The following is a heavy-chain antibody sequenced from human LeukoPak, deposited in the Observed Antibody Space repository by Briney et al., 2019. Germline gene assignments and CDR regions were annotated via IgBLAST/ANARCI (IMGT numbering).Heavy chain of an antibody. J-gene: IGHJ4*02. CDR1: GASITNYY. CDR2: IYPSGST. D-gene: IGHD1-1*01. CDR3: ARVRPNWNDGTFDY. Sequence: SETLSLTCTVSGASITNYYWSWIRQSAGKGLEWIGRIYPSGSTHSNPSLKSRVTMSLDTSKNQFSLGLSSVTAADTAVYYCARVRPNWNDGTFDYWGQGTLVTVPS. V-gene: IGHV4-4*07.